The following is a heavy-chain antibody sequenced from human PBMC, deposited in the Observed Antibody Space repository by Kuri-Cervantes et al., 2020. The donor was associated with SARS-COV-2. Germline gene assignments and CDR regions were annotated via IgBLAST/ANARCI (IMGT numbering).Heavy chain of an antibody. J-gene: IGHJ6*03. D-gene: IGHD3-3*01. Sequence: GGSLRLSCAASGFTFRSCWMSWVRQAPGKGLEWVAAIKPEGGEKHYVDSVRGRFTISRDDAKNSLYLQMNSLRAEDTAVYYCAKDGHDFWSGYYAPARNYYYYYMDVWGKGTTVTVSS. CDR3: AKDGHDFWSGYYAPARNYYYYYMDV. V-gene: IGHV3-7*01. CDR1: GFTFRSCW. CDR2: IKPEGGEK.